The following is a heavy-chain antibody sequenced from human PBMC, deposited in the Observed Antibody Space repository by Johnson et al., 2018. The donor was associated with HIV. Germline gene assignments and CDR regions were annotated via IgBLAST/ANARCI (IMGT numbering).Heavy chain of an antibody. Sequence: VQLVESGGGLVQPGGSLRLSCAASGFTFSSYDMSWVRQAPGKGLEWVSGISNSGSSTYYADSVKGRFTISRDNSKNTLYLQMTSLRAEDTAIYYCARKGDAFDIWGQGTLATVSS. J-gene: IGHJ3*02. CDR1: GFTFSSYD. V-gene: IGHV3-23*04. CDR2: ISNSGSST. CDR3: ARKGDAFDI.